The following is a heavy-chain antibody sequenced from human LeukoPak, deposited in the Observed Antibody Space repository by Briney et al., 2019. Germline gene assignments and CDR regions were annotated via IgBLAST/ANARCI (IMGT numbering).Heavy chain of an antibody. CDR3: AREAQGYYYYYMDV. CDR1: GFTFSSYA. CDR2: ISGSGGST. D-gene: IGHD6-6*01. Sequence: GGSLRLSCAASGFTFSSYAMSWVRQAPGKGLEWVSAISGSGGSTYYADSVKGRFTISRDNTKNTLYLQMNSLRAEDTAVYYCAREAQGYYYYYMDVWGKGTTVTVSS. V-gene: IGHV3-23*01. J-gene: IGHJ6*03.